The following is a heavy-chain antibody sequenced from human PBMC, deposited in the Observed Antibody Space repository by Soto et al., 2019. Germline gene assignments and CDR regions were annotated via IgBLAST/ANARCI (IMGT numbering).Heavy chain of an antibody. D-gene: IGHD3-10*01. CDR1: GFTFSSYA. CDR2: ISGSGGST. CDR3: AKDRTYYYGSGSYSPHWYFDL. J-gene: IGHJ2*01. V-gene: IGHV3-23*01. Sequence: EVQLLESGGGLVQPGGSLRLSCAASGFTFSSYAMSWVRQAPGKGLEWVSAISGSGGSTYYADSVKGRFTISRDNSKNTLYLQMNSLRAEDTAVYYCAKDRTYYYGSGSYSPHWYFDLWGRGTLVTVSS.